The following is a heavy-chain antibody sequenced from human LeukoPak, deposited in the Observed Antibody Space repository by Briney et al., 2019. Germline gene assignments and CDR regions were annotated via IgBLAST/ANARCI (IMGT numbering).Heavy chain of an antibody. V-gene: IGHV3-30-3*01. CDR2: LLHDGSEK. J-gene: IGHJ6*02. CDR1: GITVSTNY. Sequence: GGSLRLSCAASGITVSTNYMSWVRQAPGKGLEWVAVLLHDGSEKYYADSVKGRFTISRDTSKNMVYLQMNSLRAEETAVYYCARDLGGYGYYGMDVWGQGTTVTVSS. D-gene: IGHD3-22*01. CDR3: ARDLGGYGYYGMDV.